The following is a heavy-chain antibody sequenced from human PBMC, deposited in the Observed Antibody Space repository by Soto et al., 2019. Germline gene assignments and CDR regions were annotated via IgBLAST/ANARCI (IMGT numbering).Heavy chain of an antibody. V-gene: IGHV4-31*03. Sequence: QVQLQESGPGLVKPSETLSLSCNVSGGSISSDDFFWSWVRQHPARGLEWIGYIYHSGTTFYNPSLQSRSTISVDPPKNQFSRKLRSVTAADTAVYFCARDEYHGSGLSGGMDVWAQGTAVTVS. J-gene: IGHJ6*02. D-gene: IGHD3-10*01. CDR1: GGSISSDDFF. CDR2: IYHSGTT. CDR3: ARDEYHGSGLSGGMDV.